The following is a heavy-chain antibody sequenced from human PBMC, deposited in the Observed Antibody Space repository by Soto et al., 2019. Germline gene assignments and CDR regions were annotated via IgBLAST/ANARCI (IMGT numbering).Heavy chain of an antibody. CDR3: ARVYCSGGSCYSGYYYMDV. CDR1: GFTFSSYS. V-gene: IGHV3-48*01. J-gene: IGHJ6*03. D-gene: IGHD2-15*01. CDR2: ISSSSSTI. Sequence: GGSLRLSCAASGFTFSSYSMNWVRQAPGKGLEWVSYISSSSSTIYYADSVKGRFTISRDNAKNSLYLQMNSLRAEDTAVYYCARVYCSGGSCYSGYYYMDVWGKGTTVTVSS.